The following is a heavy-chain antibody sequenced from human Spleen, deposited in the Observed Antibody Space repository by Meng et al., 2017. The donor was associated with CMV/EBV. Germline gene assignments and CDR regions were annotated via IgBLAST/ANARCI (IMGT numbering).Heavy chain of an antibody. V-gene: IGHV3-21*01. Sequence: GESLKISCAASGFTFSSYSMNWVRQAPGKGLEWVSSISSSSSYIYYADSVKGRFTISRDNAKNSLYLQMNSLRAEDTAVYYCARDAPPYCSSTSCYRVYWGQGTLVTVSS. D-gene: IGHD2-2*02. CDR3: ARDAPPYCSSTSCYRVY. CDR2: ISSSSSYI. J-gene: IGHJ4*02. CDR1: GFTFSSYS.